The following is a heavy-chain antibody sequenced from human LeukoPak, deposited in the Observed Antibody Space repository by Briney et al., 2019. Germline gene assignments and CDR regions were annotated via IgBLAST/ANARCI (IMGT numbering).Heavy chain of an antibody. J-gene: IGHJ4*02. CDR3: VRRGDASSGWGDHDF. CDR2: ISGSGGST. Sequence: PGGSLRLSCAVSGITLSNYGMSWVRQAPGKGLEWVAGISGSGGSTIYADSVKGRFTISRDNSKNMVHLQMNSLTGEDTALYYCVRRGDASSGWGDHDFWGQGALVTVSS. D-gene: IGHD6-19*01. V-gene: IGHV3-23*01. CDR1: GITLSNYG.